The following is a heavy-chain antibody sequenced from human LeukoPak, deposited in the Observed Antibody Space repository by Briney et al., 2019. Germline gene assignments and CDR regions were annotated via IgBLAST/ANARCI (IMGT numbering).Heavy chain of an antibody. J-gene: IGHJ6*03. CDR3: AKNRGANYYNYYMDV. Sequence: GGSLRLSCAASGFTFSTYAMSWVRQAPGKGLEWLSTIGGGGRDTFYTDSVKGRFTVSRDNSKNTLYLQMSSLRAEDTAVYFCAKNRGANYYNYYMDVWGKGSTVTVSS. D-gene: IGHD4/OR15-4a*01. CDR2: IGGGGRDT. V-gene: IGHV3-23*01. CDR1: GFTFSTYA.